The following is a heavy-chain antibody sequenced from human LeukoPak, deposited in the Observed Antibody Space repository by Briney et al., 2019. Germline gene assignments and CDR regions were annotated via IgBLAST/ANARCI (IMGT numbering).Heavy chain of an antibody. D-gene: IGHD2-2*01. J-gene: IGHJ3*02. CDR1: GGSISSYY. CDR2: IYYSGST. CDR3: ARRLGYCSSTSCPITAFDI. V-gene: IGHV4-59*01. Sequence: SETLSLTCTVSGGSISSYYWSWIWQPPGKGLEWIGYIYYSGSTNYNPSLKSRVTISVDTSKNQFSLKLSSVTAADTAVYYCARRLGYCSSTSCPITAFDIWGQGTMVTVSS.